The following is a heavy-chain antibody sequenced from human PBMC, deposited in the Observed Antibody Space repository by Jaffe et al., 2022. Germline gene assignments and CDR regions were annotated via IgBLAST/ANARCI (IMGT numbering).Heavy chain of an antibody. CDR2: IYWNDDK. Sequence: QITLKESGPTLVKPTQTLTLTCTFSGFSLSTSGVGVGWIRQPPGKALEWLALIYWNDDKRYSPSLKSRLTITKDTSKNQVVLTMTNMDPVDTATYYCAHRGYCSGGSCYWDNWFDPWGQGTLVTVSS. V-gene: IGHV2-5*01. CDR3: AHRGYCSGGSCYWDNWFDP. J-gene: IGHJ5*02. D-gene: IGHD2-15*01. CDR1: GFSLSTSGVG.